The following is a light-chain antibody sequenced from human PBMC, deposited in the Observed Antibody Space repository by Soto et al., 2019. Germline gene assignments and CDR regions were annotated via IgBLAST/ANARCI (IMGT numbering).Light chain of an antibody. Sequence: IVITHSPATVSVSPAERALLSFRASQSVSTNLAWYQQKPGQVPSLLIYGASTRASGIPARFSGSGSGTEFTLTISSLEPEDFAVYYCQQRSEWPSFGQGTRLEIK. J-gene: IGKJ5*01. CDR1: QSVSTN. CDR2: GAS. CDR3: QQRSEWPS. V-gene: IGKV3-15*01.